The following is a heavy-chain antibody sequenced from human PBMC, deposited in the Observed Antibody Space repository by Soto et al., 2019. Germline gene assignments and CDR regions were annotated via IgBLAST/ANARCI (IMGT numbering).Heavy chain of an antibody. CDR2: ISGSGGST. CDR3: ANYGYGSGSYYFDY. D-gene: IGHD3-10*01. CDR1: GFTFSSYA. V-gene: IGHV3-23*01. J-gene: IGHJ4*02. Sequence: GGSLRLSCAASGFTFSSYAMSWVRQAPGKGLEWVSAISGSGGSTYYADSVKGRFTISRDNSKNTLYLQMNSLRAEDTAVYYCANYGYGSGSYYFDYWGQGTLVTVSS.